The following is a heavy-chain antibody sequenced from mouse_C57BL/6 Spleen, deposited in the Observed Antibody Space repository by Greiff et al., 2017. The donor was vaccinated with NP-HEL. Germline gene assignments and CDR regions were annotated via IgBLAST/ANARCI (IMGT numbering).Heavy chain of an antibody. V-gene: IGHV1-80*01. D-gene: IGHD2-4*01. CDR3: ARGEDYDGYFDV. Sequence: VKLMESGAELVKPGASVKISCKASGYAFSSYWMNWVKQRPGKGLEWIGQIYPGDGDTKYNGKFKGKATLTADKSSSTAYMQLSSLTSEDSAVYFCARGEDYDGYFDVWGTGTTVTVSS. CDR2: IYPGDGDT. J-gene: IGHJ1*03. CDR1: GYAFSSYW.